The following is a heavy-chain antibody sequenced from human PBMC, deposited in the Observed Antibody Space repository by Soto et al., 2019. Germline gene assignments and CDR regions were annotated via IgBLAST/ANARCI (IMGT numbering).Heavy chain of an antibody. CDR3: ARHFCSSTSCYKLINWFDP. CDR1: GGSISSYY. Sequence: SETLSLTCTVSGGSISSYYWSWIRQPPGKGLEWIGYIYYSGSTNYNPSLKSRVTISVDTSKNQFSLKLSSVTAADTAVYYCARHFCSSTSCYKLINWFDPWGQGTLVTVSS. D-gene: IGHD2-2*02. J-gene: IGHJ5*02. V-gene: IGHV4-59*08. CDR2: IYYSGST.